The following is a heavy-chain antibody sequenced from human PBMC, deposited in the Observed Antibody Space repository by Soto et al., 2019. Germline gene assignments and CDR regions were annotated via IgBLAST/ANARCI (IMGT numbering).Heavy chain of an antibody. CDR1: GYTFTNYG. D-gene: IGHD3-3*01. Sequence: ASVKVSCKASGYTFTNYGISWVRQAPGQGLEWMGWISGYNGNTNYAQKLQGRVTMTTDTSTSTAYMDLRSLRSDDTAVYYCARGSRWAFFGVLIKYYYDDWGKGSQVTV. CDR3: ARGSRWAFFGVLIKYYYDD. J-gene: IGHJ4*02. CDR2: ISGYNGNT. V-gene: IGHV1-18*01.